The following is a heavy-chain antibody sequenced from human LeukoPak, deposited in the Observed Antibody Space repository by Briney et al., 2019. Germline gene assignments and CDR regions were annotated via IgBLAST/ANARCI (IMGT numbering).Heavy chain of an antibody. Sequence: GGSLRLPCAASGFAFNNAWMSWVRQAPGKGLEWVGRIKSKTDGETTDYAAPVEGRFTISRDDSKNTLYLQMNSLETEDTAIYYCSHRDRIAVAGADYWGQGTLVTVSS. V-gene: IGHV3-15*01. CDR2: IKSKTDGETT. J-gene: IGHJ4*02. CDR3: SHRDRIAVAGADY. CDR1: GFAFNNAW. D-gene: IGHD6-19*01.